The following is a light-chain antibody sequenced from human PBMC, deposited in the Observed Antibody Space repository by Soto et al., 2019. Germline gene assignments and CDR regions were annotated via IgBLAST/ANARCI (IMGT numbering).Light chain of an antibody. V-gene: IGKV1-39*01. Sequence: DIQMTQSPSCMSPSLGARVTITSCSSKSISNYLKWYQFKVEKAPKPLINAASTLQRGVPSRFSGSGSGTDFTLSISGLPPEDFATYYCLQRYSSPVTFGEGTMGDIK. CDR1: KSISNY. CDR3: LQRYSSPVT. J-gene: IGKJ1*01. CDR2: AAS.